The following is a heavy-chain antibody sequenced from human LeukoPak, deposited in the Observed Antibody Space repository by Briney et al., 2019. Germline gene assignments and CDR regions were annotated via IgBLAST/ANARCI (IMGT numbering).Heavy chain of an antibody. CDR3: AKWGVQSYCFDY. CDR2: IRSKANSYAT. D-gene: IGHD4-11*01. CDR1: GFTFSGSA. V-gene: IGHV3-73*01. J-gene: IGHJ4*02. Sequence: GGSLRLACADPGFTFSGSAMHWVPQASGKGLEWVGRIRSKANSYATAYAASVKGRFTISRDDSKNTAYLQMNSLKTEDTAVYYCAKWGVQSYCFDYWGQGTLVTVSS.